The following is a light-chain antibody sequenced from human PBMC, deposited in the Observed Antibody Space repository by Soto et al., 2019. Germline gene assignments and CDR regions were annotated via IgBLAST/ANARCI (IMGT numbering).Light chain of an antibody. J-gene: IGKJ3*01. CDR2: GAS. V-gene: IGKV3-20*01. Sequence: EIVLTQSPCTLSLSPGERATLSCRASQSVSSSYLAWYQQKPGQAPRLLISGASTRAPGIPDRFSGSGSGTEFTLTISRLEHADFAVYYCQQYGSSPPFTFGPGTKVDIK. CDR1: QSVSSSY. CDR3: QQYGSSPPFT.